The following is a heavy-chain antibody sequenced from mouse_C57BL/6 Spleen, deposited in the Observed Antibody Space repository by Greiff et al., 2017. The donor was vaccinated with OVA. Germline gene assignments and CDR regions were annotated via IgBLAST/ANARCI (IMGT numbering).Heavy chain of an antibody. J-gene: IGHJ3*01. D-gene: IGHD2-4*01. Sequence: EVKLMESGGGLVQPGGSMKLSCAASGFTFSDAWMDWVRQSPEKGLEWVAEIRNKANNHATYYAESVKGRVTISRDDSKSSVYLQMNSLRAEDTGIYYCTVYYDYDVAWFAYWGQGTLVTVSA. V-gene: IGHV6-6*01. CDR1: GFTFSDAW. CDR2: IRNKANNHAT. CDR3: TVYYDYDVAWFAY.